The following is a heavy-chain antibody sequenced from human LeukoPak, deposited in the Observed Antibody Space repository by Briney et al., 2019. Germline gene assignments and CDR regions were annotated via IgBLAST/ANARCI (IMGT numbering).Heavy chain of an antibody. J-gene: IGHJ4*02. D-gene: IGHD6-25*01. CDR2: ISSSGSTI. CDR1: GFTFSSYE. Sequence: PGGSLRLSCAASGFTFSSYEMNWVRQAPGKGLEWVSYISSSGSTIYYADSVKGRFTMSRDNAKNSLFLQMNSLRAEGTAVYYCARDGGRKEDYWGQGTLVTVSS. V-gene: IGHV3-48*03. CDR3: ARDGGRKEDY.